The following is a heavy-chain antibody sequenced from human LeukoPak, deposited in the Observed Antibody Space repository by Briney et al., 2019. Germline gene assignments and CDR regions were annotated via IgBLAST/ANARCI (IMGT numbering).Heavy chain of an antibody. D-gene: IGHD2-21*02. Sequence: GGSLRLSCAASGFTFSSYGMHWVRQAPGKGLEWVAVIWYDGSNKYYADSVKGRFTISRDNSKNTLYLQMNSLRAEDTAAYYCARDHCGGDCYNFDYWGQGTLVTVSS. V-gene: IGHV3-33*01. CDR1: GFTFSSYG. J-gene: IGHJ4*02. CDR3: ARDHCGGDCYNFDY. CDR2: IWYDGSNK.